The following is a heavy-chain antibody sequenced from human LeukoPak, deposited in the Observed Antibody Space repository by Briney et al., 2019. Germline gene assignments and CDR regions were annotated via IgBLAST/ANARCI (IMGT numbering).Heavy chain of an antibody. Sequence: KSGESLKISCNSSGYIYTSYWIGWVRQMPGKGLEWMGIIYPGDSDTRYSPSFQGQVTISADKSISTAYLQWSSLKASDTAMYYCARRVNNWFDPWGQGTLVTVSS. V-gene: IGHV5-51*01. CDR3: ARRVNNWFDP. CDR2: IYPGDSDT. J-gene: IGHJ5*02. CDR1: GYIYTSYW.